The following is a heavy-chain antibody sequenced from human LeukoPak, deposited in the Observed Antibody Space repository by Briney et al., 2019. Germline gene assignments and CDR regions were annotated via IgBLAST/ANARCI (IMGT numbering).Heavy chain of an antibody. Sequence: GGSLRLSCVASGFTFRTYAMHWVRQAPGRGLEYLSAISNSGASTFYADSVKGRFTISRDNSKNTLFLQMDSLRAGDTAVYYCARDQSMTTVTTCDYWGQGTLVTVSS. D-gene: IGHD4-17*01. J-gene: IGHJ4*02. V-gene: IGHV3-64*02. CDR3: ARDQSMTTVTTCDY. CDR1: GFTFRTYA. CDR2: ISNSGAST.